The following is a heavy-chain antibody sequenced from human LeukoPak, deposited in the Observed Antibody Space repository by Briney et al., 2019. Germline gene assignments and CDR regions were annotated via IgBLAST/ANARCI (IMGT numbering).Heavy chain of an antibody. CDR3: ARAKYRSGWYLDY. J-gene: IGHJ4*02. CDR1: GDSISSGDYY. Sequence: PSETLSLTCTVSGDSISSGDYYWTWIRQHPGKGLEWIGYIHYSGSTYYNPSLKSRVTISVDTSKNQFSLKVSSVTAADTAVYYCARAKYRSGWYLDYWGQGTLVTVSS. CDR2: IHYSGST. D-gene: IGHD6-19*01. V-gene: IGHV4-31*03.